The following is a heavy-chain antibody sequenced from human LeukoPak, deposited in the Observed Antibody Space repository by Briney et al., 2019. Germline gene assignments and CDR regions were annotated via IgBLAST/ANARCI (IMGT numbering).Heavy chain of an antibody. CDR2: MNPNSGNT. J-gene: IGHJ4*02. D-gene: IGHD6-19*01. CDR3: ARGLGIAVAGFCGY. Sequence: ASVKVSCKASGYTFTSYDINWVRQAAGQGLEWMGWMNPNSGNTGYAQKFQGRVTMTRNTSISTAYMELSSLRSEDTAVYYCARGLGIAVAGFCGYWGQGTLVTVSS. CDR1: GYTFTSYD. V-gene: IGHV1-8*01.